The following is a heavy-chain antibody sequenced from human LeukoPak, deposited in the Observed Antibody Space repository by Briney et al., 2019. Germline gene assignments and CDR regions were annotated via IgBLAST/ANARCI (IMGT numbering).Heavy chain of an antibody. CDR3: ARDRFRRDGYNYGRDGAFDI. Sequence: GGSLRLSCAASGLTFSSYSMNWVRQAPGKGLEWVSSISSSSSYIYYADSVKGRFTISRDNAKNSLYLQMNSLRAEDTAVYYCARDRFRRDGYNYGRDGAFDIWGQGTMVTVSS. CDR1: GLTFSSYS. D-gene: IGHD5-24*01. J-gene: IGHJ3*02. V-gene: IGHV3-21*01. CDR2: ISSSSSYI.